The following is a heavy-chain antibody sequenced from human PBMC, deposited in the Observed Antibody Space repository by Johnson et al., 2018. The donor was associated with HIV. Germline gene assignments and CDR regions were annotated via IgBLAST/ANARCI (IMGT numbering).Heavy chain of an antibody. J-gene: IGHJ3*02. D-gene: IGHD6-13*01. CDR3: AKDRLRIAPHAFDI. Sequence: QVQLVESGGGVVQPGGSPRLSCAASGFTFSSYGMHWVRQAPGKGLEWVAFIRYDGSNKYYADSVKGRFTISRDNAKNSLYLQMNSLRAEDTALYYCAKDRLRIAPHAFDIWGQGTMVTVSS. V-gene: IGHV3-30*02. CDR1: GFTFSSYG. CDR2: IRYDGSNK.